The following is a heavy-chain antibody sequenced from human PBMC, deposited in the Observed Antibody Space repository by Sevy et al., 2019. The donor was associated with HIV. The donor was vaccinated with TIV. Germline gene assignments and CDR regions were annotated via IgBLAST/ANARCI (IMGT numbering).Heavy chain of an antibody. J-gene: IGHJ6*03. Sequence: GGSLRLSCAASGFTFSSYAMHWVRQAPGKGLEWVAVISYDGSNKYYADSVKGRFTISRDNSKNTLYLQMNSLRAEDTAVYYCARDGPKVGQDYYYYYMDVWGKGTTVTVSS. D-gene: IGHD1-26*01. V-gene: IGHV3-30-3*01. CDR2: ISYDGSNK. CDR1: GFTFSSYA. CDR3: ARDGPKVGQDYYYYYMDV.